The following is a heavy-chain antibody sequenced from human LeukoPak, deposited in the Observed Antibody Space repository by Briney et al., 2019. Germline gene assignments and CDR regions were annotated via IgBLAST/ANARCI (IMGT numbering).Heavy chain of an antibody. CDR1: GFTFSSYA. D-gene: IGHD5-18*01. CDR3: ARDSEGYSYGDDY. J-gene: IGHJ4*02. Sequence: PGGSLRLSCAASGFTFSSYAMSWVRQAPGKGLEWVANIKQDGSEKYYVDSVKGRFTISRDNAKNSLYLQMNSLRAEDTAVYYCARDSEGYSYGDDYWGQGTLVTVSS. V-gene: IGHV3-7*01. CDR2: IKQDGSEK.